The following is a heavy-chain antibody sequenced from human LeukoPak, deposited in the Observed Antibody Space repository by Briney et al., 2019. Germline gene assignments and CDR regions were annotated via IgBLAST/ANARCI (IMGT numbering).Heavy chain of an antibody. J-gene: IGHJ6*03. Sequence: EPRKISCKGSGYSFTSYWIGWVRQMPGKGLEWMGIIYPANADTRYSPSFQGQVTISADKSISPPYLQWSSLKASDTAMYFCARHRLHCSGGSFYPPRFHYMDVWGKGTTVTVSS. CDR2: IYPANADT. D-gene: IGHD2-15*01. CDR1: GYSFTSYW. CDR3: ARHRLHCSGGSFYPPRFHYMDV. V-gene: IGHV5-51*01.